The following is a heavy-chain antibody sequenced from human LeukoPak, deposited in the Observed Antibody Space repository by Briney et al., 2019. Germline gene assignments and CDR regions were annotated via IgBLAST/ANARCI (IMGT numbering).Heavy chain of an antibody. V-gene: IGHV1-18*04. CDR1: GYTFTGYY. J-gene: IGHJ4*02. Sequence: GASVKVSCKASGYTFTGYYIQWVRQAPGQGLEWMGWISAYNGNTNYAQKLQGRVTMTTDTSTSTAYMELRSLRSDDTAVYYCAILGYCSGGTCYPFDYWGQGTLVTVSS. CDR3: AILGYCSGGTCYPFDY. D-gene: IGHD2-15*01. CDR2: ISAYNGNT.